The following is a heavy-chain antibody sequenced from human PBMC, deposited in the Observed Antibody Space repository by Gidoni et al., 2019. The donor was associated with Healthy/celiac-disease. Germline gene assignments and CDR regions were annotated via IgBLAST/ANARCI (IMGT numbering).Heavy chain of an antibody. V-gene: IGHV4-39*01. J-gene: IGHJ4*02. CDR2: IYYSGST. CDR3: ARHASIAAYYFDY. D-gene: IGHD6-25*01. CDR1: GGSISSSSYY. Sequence: QLQPQESGPGLVKPSETLSLTCTVSGGSISSSSYYWGWIRQPPGKGLEWIGSIYYSGSTYYHPSLKSRVTISVDTSKNQFSLKLSSVTAADTAVYYCARHASIAAYYFDYWGQGTLVTVSS.